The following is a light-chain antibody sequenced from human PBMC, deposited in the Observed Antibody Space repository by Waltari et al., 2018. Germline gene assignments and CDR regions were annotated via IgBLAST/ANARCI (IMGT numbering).Light chain of an antibody. CDR1: QSVNNN. V-gene: IGKV3-15*01. Sequence: ETVMTQSPATLSVSPGERATLSCRASQSVNNNLAWYQQKPGRAPRLLIYDVSTRATGIPARFSGGGSGTEFTLTISSLQSEDFAVYYCQQYNDWPPWTFGQGTKVEIK. J-gene: IGKJ1*01. CDR3: QQYNDWPPWT. CDR2: DVS.